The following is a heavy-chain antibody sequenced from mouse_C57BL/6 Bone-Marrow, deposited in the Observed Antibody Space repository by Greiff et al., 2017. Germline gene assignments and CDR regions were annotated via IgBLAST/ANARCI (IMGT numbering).Heavy chain of an antibody. CDR3: AREGVYYESFAY. Sequence: QVQLQQPGAELVMPGASVKLSCKASGYTFTSYWMHWVKQRPGQGLEWIGEIDPSDSYTNYTQKFKGKSTLTVDKSSSTADMQLSSPTAEDSAVYYGAREGVYYESFAYWGQGTLVTVSA. D-gene: IGHD2-4*01. CDR1: GYTFTSYW. V-gene: IGHV1-69*01. J-gene: IGHJ3*01. CDR2: IDPSDSYT.